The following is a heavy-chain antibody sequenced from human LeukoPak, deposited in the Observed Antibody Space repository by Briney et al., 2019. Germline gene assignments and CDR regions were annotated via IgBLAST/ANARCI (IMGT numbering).Heavy chain of an antibody. J-gene: IGHJ5*02. CDR3: ARRISRVVPAAIGWFDP. CDR2: INHSGST. V-gene: IGHV4-34*01. Sequence: SETLSLTCTVYGGSFSGYYWSWIRQPPGKGLEWIGEINHSGSTNYNPSLKSRVTISVDTSKNQFSLKLSSVTAADTAVYYCARRISRVVPAAIGWFDPWGKRTLVT. CDR1: GGSFSGYY. D-gene: IGHD2-2*02.